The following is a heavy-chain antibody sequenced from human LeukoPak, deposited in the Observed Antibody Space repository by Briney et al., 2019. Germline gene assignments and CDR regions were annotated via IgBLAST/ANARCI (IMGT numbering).Heavy chain of an antibody. Sequence: SETLSLTCTVSGGSISSYYWSWIRQPPGKGLEWIGYIYYSGSTNYNPSLKSRVTISVDTSKNQFSLKLSSVTAADTAVYYCARVGYSYGFDRWGQGTLVTVSS. D-gene: IGHD5-18*01. CDR3: ARVGYSYGFDR. J-gene: IGHJ4*02. CDR2: IYYSGST. V-gene: IGHV4-59*08. CDR1: GGSISSYY.